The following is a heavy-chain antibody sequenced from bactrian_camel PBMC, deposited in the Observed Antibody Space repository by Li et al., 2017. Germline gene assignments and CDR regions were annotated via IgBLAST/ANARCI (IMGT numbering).Heavy chain of an antibody. J-gene: IGHJ4*01. CDR2: IDKTGKT. Sequence: VQLVESGGGSVQAGGSLRLSCRVSGMYNDGDVCLAYFRQAPGKEREGVAAIDKTGKTDYTDSVKGRFTISKDNANNTLDLQLDSLQPEDTAMYYCAVLSQFNHCRGVVVGIWQQYASWGQGTQVTVS. CDR3: AVLSQFNHCRGVVVGIWQQYAS. CDR1: GMYNDGDVC. D-gene: IGHD2*01. V-gene: IGHV3S55*01.